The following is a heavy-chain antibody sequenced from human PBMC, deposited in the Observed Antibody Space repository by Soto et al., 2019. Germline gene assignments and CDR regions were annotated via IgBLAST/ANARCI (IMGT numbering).Heavy chain of an antibody. D-gene: IGHD3-3*01. CDR2: INHVGIT. J-gene: IGHJ4*02. CDR3: ARAHDFWGGRQQPIDS. V-gene: IGHV4-34*01. Sequence: KTSETLSLTCAVSGGSFRGFYWTWIRQSPGKGLEWLGDINHVGITDYDPAPKGRVSIPIDTAKSQFSLKLSSVTAADTAVYYCARAHDFWGGRQQPIDSWGQGTLVTV. CDR1: GGSFRGFY.